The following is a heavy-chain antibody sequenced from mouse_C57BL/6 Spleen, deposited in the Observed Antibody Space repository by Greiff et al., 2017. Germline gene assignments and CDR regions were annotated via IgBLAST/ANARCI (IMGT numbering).Heavy chain of an antibody. D-gene: IGHD2-1*01. CDR2: IYPGGGYT. J-gene: IGHJ2*01. CDR3: ARAYGNYPYYFDY. CDR1: GYTFTNYW. Sequence: VQRVESGAELVRPGTSVKMSCKASGYTFTNYWIGWAKQRPGHGLEWIGDIYPGGGYTNYNEKFKGKATLTADKSSSAAYMQFSSLTSEYSAIYYCARAYGNYPYYFDYWGQGTTLTVSS. V-gene: IGHV1-63*01.